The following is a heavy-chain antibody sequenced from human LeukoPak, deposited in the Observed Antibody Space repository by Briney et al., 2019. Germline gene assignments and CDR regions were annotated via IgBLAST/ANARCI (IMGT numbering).Heavy chain of an antibody. V-gene: IGHV4-61*01. CDR1: GASLSSGTYY. J-gene: IGHJ6*03. CDR2: QYYSGSP. CDR3: ARSSGGMYNYYYMDV. D-gene: IGHD1-26*01. Sequence: PSETLSLTCPVSGASLSSGTYYWNWIRQPPGKGLEWIAYQYYSGSPIYNPSLRSRVTISVDTSRDQFSLKVTSVTAADTAIYYCARSSGGMYNYYYMDVWGKGTTVTVSS.